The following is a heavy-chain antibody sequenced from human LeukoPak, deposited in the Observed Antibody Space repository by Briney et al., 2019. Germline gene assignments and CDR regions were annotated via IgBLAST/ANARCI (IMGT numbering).Heavy chain of an antibody. CDR2: ISSSSSYI. J-gene: IGHJ6*03. V-gene: IGHV3-21*01. CDR3: AREGGDDHYYYMDV. CDR1: GFTYSSYS. D-gene: IGHD2-21*02. Sequence: GSLRLSCAASGFTYSSYSMNWDRQAPGKGLDWVSSISSSSSYIYYADSVKGRFTISRDNAKNSLYLQMNSLRAEDTAVYYCAREGGDDHYYYMDVWGKGTTVTVSS.